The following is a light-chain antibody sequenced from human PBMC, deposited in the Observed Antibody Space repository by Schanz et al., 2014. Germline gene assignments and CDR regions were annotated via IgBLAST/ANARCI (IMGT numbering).Light chain of an antibody. J-gene: IGLJ3*02. V-gene: IGLV2-11*01. CDR3: CSYAGSSNWV. Sequence: QSALTQPRSVSGSPGQSVAISCTGTSSDVGGYNYVSWYQHHPGKAPKLMIYDVSKRPSGVPDRFSGSKSGNTASLTISGLQADDEADYYCCSYAGSSNWVFGEGTKLTVL. CDR1: SSDVGGYNY. CDR2: DVS.